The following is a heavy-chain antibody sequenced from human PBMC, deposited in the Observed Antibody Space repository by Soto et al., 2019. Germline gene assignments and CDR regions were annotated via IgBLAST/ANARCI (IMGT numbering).Heavy chain of an antibody. D-gene: IGHD2-21*02. CDR3: ARGSQGPYCGGDCYLAFDI. Sequence: ASVKVSCKASGYTFTSYAMHWVRQAPGQRLDWMGWINAGNGNTKYSQKFQGRVTITRDTSASTAYMELSSLRSEDTAVYYCARGSQGPYCGGDCYLAFDIWGQGTMVTVSS. J-gene: IGHJ3*02. CDR2: INAGNGNT. V-gene: IGHV1-3*01. CDR1: GYTFTSYA.